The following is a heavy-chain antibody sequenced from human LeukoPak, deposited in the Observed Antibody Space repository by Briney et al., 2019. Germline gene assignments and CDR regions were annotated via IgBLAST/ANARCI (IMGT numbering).Heavy chain of an antibody. J-gene: IGHJ4*02. D-gene: IGHD4-17*01. Sequence: PGGSLRLSCAASGFTFSSYAMSWVRQAPGKGLEWVSAISGSGGGTYYADSVKGRFTISRGNSKNTLYLQMNSLRAEDTALYYCAKGLNYGDYDNWGQGTLVTVSS. CDR2: ISGSGGGT. CDR1: GFTFSSYA. CDR3: AKGLNYGDYDN. V-gene: IGHV3-23*01.